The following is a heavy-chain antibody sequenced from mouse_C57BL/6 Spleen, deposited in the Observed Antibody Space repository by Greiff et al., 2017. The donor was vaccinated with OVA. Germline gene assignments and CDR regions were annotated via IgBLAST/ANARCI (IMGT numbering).Heavy chain of an antibody. CDR3: ARSGGSSYGFAY. V-gene: IGHV1-80*01. CDR2: IYPGDGDT. J-gene: IGHJ3*01. Sequence: QVHVKQSGAELVKPGASVKISCKASGYAFSSYWMNWVKQRPGKGLEWIGQIYPGDGDTNYNGKFKGKATLTADKSSSTAYMQLSSLTSEDSAVYFCARSGGSSYGFAYWGQGTLVTVSA. CDR1: GYAFSSYW. D-gene: IGHD1-1*01.